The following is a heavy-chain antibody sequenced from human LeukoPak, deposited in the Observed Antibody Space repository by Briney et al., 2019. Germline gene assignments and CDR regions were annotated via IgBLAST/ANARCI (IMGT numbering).Heavy chain of an antibody. CDR2: INTNTGNP. CDR3: ARLGGDDYYGSGSFVDY. J-gene: IGHJ4*02. CDR1: GYTFTSYA. D-gene: IGHD3-10*01. Sequence: ASVKVSCKASGYTFTSYAMNWVRQAPGQGLEWMGWINTNTGNPTYAQGFTGRFVFSLDTSVSTAYLQISSLKAEDTAVYHCARLGGDDYYGSGSFVDYWGQGTLVTVSS. V-gene: IGHV7-4-1*02.